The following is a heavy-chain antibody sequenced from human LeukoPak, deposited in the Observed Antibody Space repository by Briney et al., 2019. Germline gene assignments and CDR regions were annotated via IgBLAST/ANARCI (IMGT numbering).Heavy chain of an antibody. CDR1: GFTFSSYW. V-gene: IGHV3-7*01. CDR3: ARDKIEGPTKLDY. J-gene: IGHJ4*02. D-gene: IGHD1-1*01. Sequence: PGGSLRLSCAASGFTFSSYWISWVRQAPGKGREWVAGIKQDEGEKYYVDSLKGRFTISRDNAKNSLYLQMNSLRAEDTAVYYCARDKIEGPTKLDYWGQGILVTVSS. CDR2: IKQDEGEK.